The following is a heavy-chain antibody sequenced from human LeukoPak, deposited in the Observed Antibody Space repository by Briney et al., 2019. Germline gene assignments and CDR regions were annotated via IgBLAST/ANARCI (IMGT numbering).Heavy chain of an antibody. CDR1: GGTFSSYA. J-gene: IGHJ5*02. V-gene: IGHV1-69*05. D-gene: IGHD3-16*01. CDR3: ARGGESWFDP. Sequence: SVKVSCKASGGTFSSYAISWVRQAPGQGLEGMGGIIPIFGTASYAQKFQGRVTITTDESTSTAYMELSSLRSEDTAVYYCARGGESWFDPWGQGTLVTVSS. CDR2: IIPIFGTA.